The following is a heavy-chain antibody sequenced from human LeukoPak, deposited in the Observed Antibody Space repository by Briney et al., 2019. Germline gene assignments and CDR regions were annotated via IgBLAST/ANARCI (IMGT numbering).Heavy chain of an antibody. Sequence: SQTLSLTCTVSGGSISSGGYYWSWIRQPPGKGLEWIGEINHSGSTNYNPSLKSRVTMSVDTSKNQFSLKLSSVTAADTAVYYCARRGDNGFWSGYYFDYWGQGTLVTVSS. CDR1: GGSISSGGYY. V-gene: IGHV4-30-2*01. D-gene: IGHD3-3*01. CDR3: ARRGDNGFWSGYYFDY. J-gene: IGHJ4*02. CDR2: INHSGST.